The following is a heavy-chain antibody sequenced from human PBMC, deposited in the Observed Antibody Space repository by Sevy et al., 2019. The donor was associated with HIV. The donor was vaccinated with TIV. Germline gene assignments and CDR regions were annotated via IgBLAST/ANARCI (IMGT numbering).Heavy chain of an antibody. V-gene: IGHV1-2*02. CDR3: ARARRMYYDILTGYSEFDY. Sequence: ASVKVSCKASGYTFTGYYMHWVRQAPGQGLEWMGWINPNSGGTNYAQKFQGRVTMTRDTSISTAYMELSRLRSDDTAVYYCARARRMYYDILTGYSEFDYWGQGTLVTVSS. CDR2: INPNSGGT. D-gene: IGHD3-9*01. J-gene: IGHJ4*02. CDR1: GYTFTGYY.